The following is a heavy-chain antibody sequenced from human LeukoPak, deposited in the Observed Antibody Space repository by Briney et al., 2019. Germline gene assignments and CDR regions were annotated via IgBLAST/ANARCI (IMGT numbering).Heavy chain of an antibody. CDR2: IGSSSLII. D-gene: IGHD3-16*01. Sequence: GGSLRLSCAASGFTFNNYSVNWVRQAPGKGLEWISYIGSSSLIIYYADSVKGRFTISRDNAKNSLYLQMNSLRAEDTAVYYCAREDGRGEDMDVWGKGTTVTVSS. V-gene: IGHV3-48*01. J-gene: IGHJ6*03. CDR1: GFTFNNYS. CDR3: AREDGRGEDMDV.